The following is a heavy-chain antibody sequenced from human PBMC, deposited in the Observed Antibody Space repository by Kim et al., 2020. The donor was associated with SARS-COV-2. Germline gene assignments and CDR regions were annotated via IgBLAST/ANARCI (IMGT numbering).Heavy chain of an antibody. CDR1: GFTFSDYV. J-gene: IGHJ6*02. CDR3: AKYCNANSCYYYYCMDV. Sequence: GGSLRLSCTTSGFTFSDYVMTWVRQAPGKGLECVSGISGSGKDTYYADSVRGRFTISRDNAKNTLYLQMNSLRAEDRAVYYCAKYCNANSCYYYYCMDVWGQGTTVSVSS. CDR2: ISGSGKDT. V-gene: IGHV3-23*01. D-gene: IGHD2-15*01.